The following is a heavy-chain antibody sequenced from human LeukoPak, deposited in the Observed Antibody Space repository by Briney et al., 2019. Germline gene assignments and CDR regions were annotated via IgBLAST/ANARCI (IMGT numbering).Heavy chain of an antibody. J-gene: IGHJ6*02. CDR2: IYSGGST. CDR1: GFTVSSNY. Sequence: PGGSLRLSCAASGFTVSSNYISWVRQAPGKGLEWVSVIYSGGSTYYADSVKGRFTISRDNSKNTLYLQMNSLRAEDTAVYYCARDPRHYYYYYGMDVWGQGTTVTVSS. V-gene: IGHV3-66*01. CDR3: ARDPRHYYYYYGMDV.